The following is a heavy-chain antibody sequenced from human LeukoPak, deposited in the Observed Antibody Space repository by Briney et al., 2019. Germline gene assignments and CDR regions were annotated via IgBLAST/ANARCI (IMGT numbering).Heavy chain of an antibody. Sequence: PGGSLRLSCAASGFTFSSYGMHWVRQAPGKGLEWVAVIWYDGGNKYYADSVKGRFTISRDNSKNTLYLQMNSLRAEDTAVYYCAFLDSSSWYGDYYGMDVWGQGTTVTVSS. CDR3: AFLDSSSWYGDYYGMDV. J-gene: IGHJ6*02. D-gene: IGHD6-13*01. V-gene: IGHV3-33*01. CDR2: IWYDGGNK. CDR1: GFTFSSYG.